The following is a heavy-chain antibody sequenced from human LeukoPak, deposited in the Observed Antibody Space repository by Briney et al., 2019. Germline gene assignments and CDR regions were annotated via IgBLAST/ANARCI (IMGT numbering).Heavy chain of an antibody. CDR2: IDWDDDK. CDR1: GFSLSTSGMC. J-gene: IGHJ4*02. CDR3: ARMYYDSGSRRFDY. V-gene: IGHV2-70*17. D-gene: IGHD3-10*01. Sequence: ASGPTLVNPTQTLTLTCTFSGFSLSTSGMCASWIRQPPGKALEWLARIDWDDDKFYSTSLKTRLTISKDTSKNQVVLTMTNVDPVDTATYYCARMYYDSGSRRFDYWGQGTLVTVSS.